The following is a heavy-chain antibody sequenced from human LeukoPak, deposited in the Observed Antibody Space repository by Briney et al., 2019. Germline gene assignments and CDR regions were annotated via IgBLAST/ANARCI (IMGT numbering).Heavy chain of an antibody. CDR1: GFTFSSYD. D-gene: IGHD2-21*01. J-gene: IGHJ4*02. Sequence: GGSLRLSCAASGFTFSSYDMHWVRQATGKGPECVSAIGTAGDTYYPGSVKGRFTISRENAKNSLYLQMNSLRAGDTAGYYCARSTWGGDIDYWGQGTLVTVSS. CDR3: ARSTWGGDIDY. CDR2: IGTAGDT. V-gene: IGHV3-13*01.